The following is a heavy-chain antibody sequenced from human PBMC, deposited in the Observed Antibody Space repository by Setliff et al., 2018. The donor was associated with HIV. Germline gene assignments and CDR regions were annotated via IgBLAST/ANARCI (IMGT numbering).Heavy chain of an antibody. D-gene: IGHD3-16*01. V-gene: IGHV4-59*06. CDR3: ARQRHGGAGAHDY. CDR1: GFTFSTYD. CDR2: IYYSGST. J-gene: IGHJ4*02. Sequence: PSETLRLSCAASGFTFSTYDISWVRQHPGKGLEWIGYIYYSGSTYYNPSLKSRVTISVDTSKNQFSLKLSSVTAADTAVYYCARQRHGGAGAHDYWGQGTLVTV.